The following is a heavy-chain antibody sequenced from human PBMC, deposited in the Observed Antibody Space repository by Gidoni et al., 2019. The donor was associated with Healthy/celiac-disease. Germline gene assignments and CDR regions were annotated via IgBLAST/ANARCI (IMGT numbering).Heavy chain of an antibody. V-gene: IGHV4-34*01. CDR1: GGSFSGYY. J-gene: IGHJ6*03. CDR2: INHSGST. Sequence: QVQLQQWGAGLLKPSETLSLTCAVYGGSFSGYYWSWLRQPPGKWLEWIGEINHSGSTNYNPSLKSRVTISVDTSKNQFSLKLSSVTAADTAVYYCARGHLGVVVPAAIRYYYYYMDVWGKGTTVTVSS. D-gene: IGHD2-2*02. CDR3: ARGHLGVVVPAAIRYYYYYMDV.